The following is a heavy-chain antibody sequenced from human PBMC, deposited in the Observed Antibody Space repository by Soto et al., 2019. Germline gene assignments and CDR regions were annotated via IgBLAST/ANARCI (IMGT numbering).Heavy chain of an antibody. V-gene: IGHV4-34*01. D-gene: IGHD1-26*01. Sequence: PSETLSLTCAVYGGSFTGNYRSWIRQPPGKGLEWIGEVNDSGSTNFNPSLKSRVNISVDTSKKQFTLKLTSVNAADTAVYYCATDSATSYFGMDVWGHGTTVTVSS. J-gene: IGHJ6*02. CDR2: VNDSGST. CDR3: ATDSATSYFGMDV. CDR1: GGSFTGNY.